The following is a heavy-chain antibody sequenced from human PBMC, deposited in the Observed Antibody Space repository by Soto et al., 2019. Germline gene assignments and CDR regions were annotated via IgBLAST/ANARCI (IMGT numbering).Heavy chain of an antibody. Sequence: LSLTCTVSGGSISSGGYYWSWIRQHPGKGLEWIGYIYYSGSTYYNPSLKSRVTISVDTSKNQFSLKLSSVTAADTAVYYCATGITMVRGVIILYFDYWGQGTLVTV. J-gene: IGHJ4*02. CDR1: GGSISSGGYY. CDR2: IYYSGST. CDR3: ATGITMVRGVIILYFDY. D-gene: IGHD3-10*01. V-gene: IGHV4-31*03.